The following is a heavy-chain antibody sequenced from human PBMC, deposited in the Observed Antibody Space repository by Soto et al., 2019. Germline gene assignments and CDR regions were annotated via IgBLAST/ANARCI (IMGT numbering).Heavy chain of an antibody. Sequence: QLVQSGAEVKKPGASMKVSCQASGYSFDSFGISWVRQAPGQGLEWMGRVNAHNHITKYAQKFQDRVTITRDTSTSTDYLEVRSLRSDDTAVYYRARDLRVGANSDACDVWGQGTMVTVSS. CDR3: ARDLRVGANSDACDV. CDR1: GYSFDSFG. D-gene: IGHD7-27*01. CDR2: VNAHNHIT. J-gene: IGHJ3*01. V-gene: IGHV1-18*01.